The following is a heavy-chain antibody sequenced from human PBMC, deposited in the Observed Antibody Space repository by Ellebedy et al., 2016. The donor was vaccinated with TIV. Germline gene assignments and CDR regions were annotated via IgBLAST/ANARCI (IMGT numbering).Heavy chain of an antibody. D-gene: IGHD6-6*01. CDR3: ARAIIAPRPYYFDS. CDR2: IYYGGTT. J-gene: IGHJ4*02. Sequence: SETLSLXCTFSGDSIGGYSFSWIRQTPGKGLEWIGYIYYGGTTNYNPSLKSRVTMTMDTSKSHFSLKLSSVTAADTAVYYCARAIIAPRPYYFDSWGQGALVTVSS. CDR1: GDSIGGYS. V-gene: IGHV4-59*01.